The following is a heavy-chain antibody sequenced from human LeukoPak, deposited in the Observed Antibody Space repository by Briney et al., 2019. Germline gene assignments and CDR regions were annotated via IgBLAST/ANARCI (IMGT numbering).Heavy chain of an antibody. CDR3: ARVGTTITTYYFDY. J-gene: IGHJ4*02. CDR2: INPNSGGT. CDR1: GYTFTGYY. Sequence: GASVKVSCKASGYTFTGYYMHWVRQAPGQGLEWMGWINPNSGGTSYAQKFKGRVTMTRDTSISAAYMDLNRLRSDDTAVYYCARVGTTITTYYFDYWGQGTLVTVSS. V-gene: IGHV1-2*02. D-gene: IGHD4-11*01.